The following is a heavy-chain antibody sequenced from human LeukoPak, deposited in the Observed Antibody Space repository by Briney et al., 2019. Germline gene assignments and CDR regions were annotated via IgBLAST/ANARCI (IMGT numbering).Heavy chain of an antibody. CDR3: PRWDILTGYSPDY. CDR2: IDYSGST. CDR1: GFTFSSYE. J-gene: IGHJ4*02. V-gene: IGHV4-59*01. D-gene: IGHD3-9*01. Sequence: LRLSCAASGFTFSSYEMKWVRQAPGKGLEWIGCIDYSGSTNYNPSLKSRVTISVDTSKNQFSLKLSSVTSADTAVYYCPRWDILTGYSPDYWGQGTLVTVSS.